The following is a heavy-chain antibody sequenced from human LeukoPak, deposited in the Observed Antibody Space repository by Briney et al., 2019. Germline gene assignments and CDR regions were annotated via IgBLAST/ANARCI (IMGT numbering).Heavy chain of an antibody. CDR2: IYYSGST. CDR3: ARDEQQLGQYGY. V-gene: IGHV4-39*07. D-gene: IGHD6-13*01. J-gene: IGHJ4*02. CDR1: GGSISSYY. Sequence: KASETLSLTCTVSGGSISSYYWGWIRQPPGKGLEWIGSIYYSGSTYYNPSLKSRVTISVDTSKNQFSLKLSSVTAADTAVYYCARDEQQLGQYGYWGQGTLVTVSS.